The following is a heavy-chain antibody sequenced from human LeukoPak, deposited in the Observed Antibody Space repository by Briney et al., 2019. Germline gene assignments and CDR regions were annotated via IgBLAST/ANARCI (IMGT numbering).Heavy chain of an antibody. Sequence: SETLSLTCTVSGGSISSYYWSWIRQPPGKGLEWIGYIYYSGSTNYNPSLRSRVTMSVDTSKNQFSLKLNSLTAADTAVYFCARGAHYQRLDYWGQGTLVAVSS. CDR3: ARGAHYQRLDY. D-gene: IGHD2-2*01. V-gene: IGHV4-59*12. J-gene: IGHJ4*02. CDR2: IYYSGST. CDR1: GGSISSYY.